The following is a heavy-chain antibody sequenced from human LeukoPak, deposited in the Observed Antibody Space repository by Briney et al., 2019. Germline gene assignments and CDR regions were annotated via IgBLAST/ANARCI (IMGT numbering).Heavy chain of an antibody. CDR2: IYSSGST. V-gene: IGHV4-4*09. Sequence: SETLSLTCTVSGGSISSYDWSWIRQPPGKGLEWIAYIYSSGSTNYNPSLKSRVTRSVDTSKNQFSLKLSSVTAADSAVYYCARLNYGRRDYNYYYYMDVWGQGTLVTVSS. CDR1: GGSISSYD. CDR3: ARLNYGRRDYNYYYYMDV. D-gene: IGHD3-10*01. J-gene: IGHJ6*03.